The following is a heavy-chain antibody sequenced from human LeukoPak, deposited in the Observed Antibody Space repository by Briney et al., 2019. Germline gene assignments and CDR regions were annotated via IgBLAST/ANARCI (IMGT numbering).Heavy chain of an antibody. CDR1: GGSFSGYY. CDR3: ARRTYGKGPFDY. D-gene: IGHD1-14*01. CDR2: INHSGST. Sequence: PSETLSLTCAVYGGSFSGYYWSWIRQPPGKGLEWIGEINHSGSTNYNPSLKSRVTISVDTSKNQFSLKLSSVTAADTAVYYCARRTYGKGPFDYWGQGTLVTVSS. V-gene: IGHV4-34*01. J-gene: IGHJ4*02.